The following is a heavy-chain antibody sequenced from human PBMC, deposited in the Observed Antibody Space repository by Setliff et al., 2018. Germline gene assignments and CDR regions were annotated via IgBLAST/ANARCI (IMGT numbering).Heavy chain of an antibody. D-gene: IGHD1-20*01. Sequence: ETLSLTCTVSGYSISSGYIWGWIRQPPGKGLEWVSGIGGRGISTYYADSVKGRFIISRDNSENTLYLQMNSLRVEDTALYYCARDGNNWNDLDYWGHGTLVTVSS. V-gene: IGHV3-23*01. CDR2: IGGRGIST. CDR1: GYSISSGYI. CDR3: ARDGNNWNDLDY. J-gene: IGHJ4*01.